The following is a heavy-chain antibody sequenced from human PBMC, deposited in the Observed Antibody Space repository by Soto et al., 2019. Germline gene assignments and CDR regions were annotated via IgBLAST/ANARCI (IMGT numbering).Heavy chain of an antibody. CDR1: GGSLSNYG. CDR2: IIPVFGTA. Sequence: QVQLVQSGAEVKKPGSSVKVSCKASGGSLSNYGISWVRQAPGQGLEWMGGIIPVFGTANYAQKFQGRVTVTEDESTNIVYMDVTSLRSEDTAVYYCARGDATKIVVTTYYAMDVWGQGTTVTVSS. V-gene: IGHV1-69*12. J-gene: IGHJ6*02. CDR3: ARGDATKIVVTTYYAMDV. D-gene: IGHD4-17*01.